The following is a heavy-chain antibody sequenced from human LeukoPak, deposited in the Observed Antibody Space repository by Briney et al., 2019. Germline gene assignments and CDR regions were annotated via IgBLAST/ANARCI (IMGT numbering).Heavy chain of an antibody. J-gene: IGHJ3*02. V-gene: IGHV3-74*01. Sequence: PGGSLRLSCVASGFTFTNYWMHWVRHAPGKGLVWVSRVHSDGVSAIYADSVKGPFTVSRDTTKNSVYHLIGIQRADDTCVYCWARGGLDHAYDIWGQGTMVTVSS. CDR3: ARGGLDHAYDI. CDR2: VHSDGVSA. CDR1: GFTFTNYW. D-gene: IGHD6-19*01.